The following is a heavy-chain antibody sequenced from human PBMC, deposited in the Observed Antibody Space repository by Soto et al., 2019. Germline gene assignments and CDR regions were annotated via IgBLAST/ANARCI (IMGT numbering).Heavy chain of an antibody. CDR1: GFTVSSNY. CDR2: IYSGGST. J-gene: IGHJ3*02. Sequence: EVQLVESGGGLVQPGGSLRLSCAASGFTVSSNYRSWVRQAPGKGLEWVSVIYSGGSTYYADSVKGRFTISRHNSKNTLYLQMNSLRAEDTAVYYCARGYCTNGVCYEDAFDIWGQGTMVIVSS. CDR3: ARGYCTNGVCYEDAFDI. D-gene: IGHD2-8*01. V-gene: IGHV3-53*04.